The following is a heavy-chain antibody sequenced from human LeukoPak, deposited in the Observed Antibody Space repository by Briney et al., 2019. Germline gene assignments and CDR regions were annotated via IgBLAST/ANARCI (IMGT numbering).Heavy chain of an antibody. CDR2: INHSGST. Sequence: SETLSLTCAVYGGSFSGYYWSWIRQPPGKGLEWIGEINHSGSTNYNPSLKSRVTISVDTSKNQFSLKLSSATAADTAVYYCARGHGRSSSWLGAIESGSWFDPWGQGTLVTVSS. CDR3: ARGHGRSSSWLGAIESGSWFDP. D-gene: IGHD6-13*01. V-gene: IGHV4-34*01. J-gene: IGHJ5*02. CDR1: GGSFSGYY.